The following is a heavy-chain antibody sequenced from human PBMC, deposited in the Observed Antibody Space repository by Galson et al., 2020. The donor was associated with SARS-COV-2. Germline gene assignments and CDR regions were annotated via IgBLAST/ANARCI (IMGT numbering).Heavy chain of an antibody. D-gene: IGHD3-22*01. V-gene: IGHV1-2*02. Sequence: GESLKISCKASGYTFTGYYMHWVRQAPGQGLEWMGWINPNSGGTNYAQKFQGRVTMTRDTSISTAYMELSRLRSDDTAVYYCARGVDYYDSSGYYHFDYWGQGTLVTVSS. CDR3: ARGVDYYDSSGYYHFDY. CDR1: GYTFTGYY. J-gene: IGHJ4*02. CDR2: INPNSGGT.